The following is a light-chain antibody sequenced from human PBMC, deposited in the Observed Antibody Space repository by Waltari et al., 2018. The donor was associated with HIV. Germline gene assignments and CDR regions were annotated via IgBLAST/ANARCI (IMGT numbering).Light chain of an antibody. CDR3: QHYYTIPYT. V-gene: IGKV1-NL1*01. Sequence: DIQMAQSPSSLSASVGDRVTITCRASQGISDSLAWYQHKSGQAPTLLVYGAARLESGVPSRFSCSGSGTDYTLTISSLQPEDSATYYCQHYYTIPYTFGQGTKRESK. J-gene: IGKJ2*01. CDR1: QGISDS. CDR2: GAA.